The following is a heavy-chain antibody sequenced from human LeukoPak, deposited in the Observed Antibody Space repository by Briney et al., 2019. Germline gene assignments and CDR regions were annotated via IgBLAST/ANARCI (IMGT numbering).Heavy chain of an antibody. D-gene: IGHD5-18*01. CDR1: GYTFTGYY. J-gene: IGHJ5*02. CDR2: INPNSGGT. V-gene: IGHV1-2*02. Sequence: GASVKVSCKASGYTFTGYYMHWVRQAPGQGLEWMGWINPNSGGTNYAQKFQGRVTMTRDTSISTAYMELSSLRSEDTAVYYCARSSAMALANWFDPWGQGTLVTVSS. CDR3: ARSSAMALANWFDP.